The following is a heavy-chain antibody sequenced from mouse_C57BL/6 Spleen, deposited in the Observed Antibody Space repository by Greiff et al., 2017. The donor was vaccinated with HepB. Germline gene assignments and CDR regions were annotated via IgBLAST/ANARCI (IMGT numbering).Heavy chain of an antibody. Sequence: DVMLVESGGGLVKPGGSLKLSCAASGFTFSDYGMHWVRQAPEKGLEWVAYISSGSSTIYYADTVKGRFTISRDNAKNTLFLQMTSLRSEDTAMYYCARRRKGDYAMDYWGQGTSVTVAS. V-gene: IGHV5-17*01. CDR3: ARRRKGDYAMDY. CDR1: GFTFSDYG. J-gene: IGHJ4*01. CDR2: ISSGSSTI.